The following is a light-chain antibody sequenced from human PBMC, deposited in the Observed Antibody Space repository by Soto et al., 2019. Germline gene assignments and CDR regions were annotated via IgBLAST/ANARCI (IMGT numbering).Light chain of an antibody. CDR2: AAS. J-gene: IGKJ1*01. V-gene: IGKV1-12*01. Sequence: DIQMTLSPSSLSASVGDRVTITFRAGQGISSYLAWYQQKPGEAPKLLIYAASSLQSGVPSRFSGSGSGADFTLTISSLQPEDSATYYCQQAHSFPTFGQGTKVDNK. CDR3: QQAHSFPT. CDR1: QGISSY.